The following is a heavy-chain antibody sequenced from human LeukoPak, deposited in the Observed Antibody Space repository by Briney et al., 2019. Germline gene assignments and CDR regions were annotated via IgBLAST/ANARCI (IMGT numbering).Heavy chain of an antibody. J-gene: IGHJ4*02. Sequence: SETLSLTCAVYGGSFSGYYWSWIRQPPGKGLEWIGEINHSGSTNYNPSLKSRVTISVDTSKSQFSLKLSSVTAADTAVYYCARGRTYYYGSGSYADYWGQGTLVTVSS. V-gene: IGHV4-34*01. CDR3: ARGRTYYYGSGSYADY. D-gene: IGHD3-10*01. CDR1: GGSFSGYY. CDR2: INHSGST.